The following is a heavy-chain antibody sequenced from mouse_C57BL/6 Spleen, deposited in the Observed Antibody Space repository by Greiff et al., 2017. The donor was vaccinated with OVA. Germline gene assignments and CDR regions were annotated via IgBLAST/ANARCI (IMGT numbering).Heavy chain of an antibody. D-gene: IGHD2-4*01. Sequence: VQGVESGAELVRPGTSVKVSCKASGYAFTNYLIEWVKQRPGQGLEWIGVINPGSGGTNYNEKFKGKATLTADKSSSTAYMQLSSLTSEDSAVYFCARSGIYYDYYWGQGTLVTVSA. V-gene: IGHV1-54*01. J-gene: IGHJ3*01. CDR1: GYAFTNYL. CDR2: INPGSGGT. CDR3: ARSGIYYDYY.